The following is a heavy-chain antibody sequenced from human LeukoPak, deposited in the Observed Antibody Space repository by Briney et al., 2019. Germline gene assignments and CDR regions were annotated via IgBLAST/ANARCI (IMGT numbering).Heavy chain of an antibody. CDR2: ISTYNANT. Sequence: ASVKVSCKASGYTFINYRITWVRQAPGQGLEWMGWISTYNANTNYAQKLQGRVTMTTDTSTSTAYMELKSLRSDDTAVYYCAREGISLAGSNDYWGQGTLVTVSS. CDR1: GYTFINYR. D-gene: IGHD2-15*01. V-gene: IGHV1-18*01. J-gene: IGHJ4*02. CDR3: AREGISLAGSNDY.